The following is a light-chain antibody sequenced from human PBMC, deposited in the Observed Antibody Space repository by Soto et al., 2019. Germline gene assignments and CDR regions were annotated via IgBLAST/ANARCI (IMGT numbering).Light chain of an antibody. CDR3: QQYNNWPPFT. J-gene: IGKJ5*01. V-gene: IGKV3-15*01. CDR2: GAS. Sequence: ELVMTQSPVTLSVSPGERATLSCRASQSVSNNLAWYQQKPGQAPSLLIYGASTRATGIPARFSVSGSGIEFTLTISSLQYEDFAVYYCQQYNNWPPFTFGQGTRLEIK. CDR1: QSVSNN.